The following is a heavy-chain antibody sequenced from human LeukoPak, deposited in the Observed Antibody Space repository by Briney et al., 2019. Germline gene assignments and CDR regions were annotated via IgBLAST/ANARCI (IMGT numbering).Heavy chain of an antibody. J-gene: IGHJ2*01. CDR1: GGSISSGSYY. CDR3: ARGALISSSWPYWYFDL. CDR2: IYTSGST. V-gene: IGHV4-61*02. Sequence: SQTLSLTCTVSGGSISSGSYYWSWLRQPAGKGLEWIGRIYTSGSTNYNPSLKSRVTISVDTSKNQFSLKLSSVTAADTAVYYCARGALISSSWPYWYFDLWGRGTLVTVSS. D-gene: IGHD6-13*01.